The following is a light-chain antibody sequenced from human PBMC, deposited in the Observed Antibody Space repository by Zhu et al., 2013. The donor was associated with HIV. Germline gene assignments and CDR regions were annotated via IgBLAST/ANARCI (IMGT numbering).Light chain of an antibody. CDR1: QSVSSN. CDR3: QQYNNWPPYS. J-gene: IGKJ2*03. Sequence: EIVMTQSPATLSVSPGERATLSCRASQSVSSNLAWYQLKPGQAPSLLIYGASTRATGIPARFSGSGSGTEFTLTISSLQSEDFAVYYCQQYNNWPPYSFGQGTKLEIK. CDR2: GAS. V-gene: IGKV3-15*01.